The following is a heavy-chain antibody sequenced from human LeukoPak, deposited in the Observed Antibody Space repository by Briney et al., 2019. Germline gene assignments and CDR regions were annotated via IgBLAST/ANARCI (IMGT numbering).Heavy chain of an antibody. V-gene: IGHV4-34*01. J-gene: IGHJ6*03. CDR2: INHSGST. Sequence: SETLSLTCAVYGGSFSGYYWSWIRQPPGKGLEWIGEINHSGSTNYSPSLKSRVTISVDTSKNQFSLKLSSVTAADTAVYYCARGRGFPGPSRITGKRGSYYYYYYMDVWGKGTTVTVSS. D-gene: IGHD3-10*01. CDR1: GGSFSGYY. CDR3: ARGRGFPGPSRITGKRGSYYYYYYMDV.